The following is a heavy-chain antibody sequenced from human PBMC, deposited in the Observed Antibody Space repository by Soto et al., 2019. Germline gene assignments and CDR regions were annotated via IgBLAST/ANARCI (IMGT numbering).Heavy chain of an antibody. CDR2: IIPILGTA. CDR3: AKLDYYDSSGYYSKHAEKRFDY. CDR1: GGTFSSYA. J-gene: IGHJ4*02. Sequence: SVKVSCKASGGTFSSYAISWVRQAPGQGLEWMGGIIPILGTANYAQKFQGRVTITADESTSTAYMELSSLRSEDTAVYYCAKLDYYDSSGYYSKHAEKRFDYWGQGTLVTVSS. V-gene: IGHV1-69*13. D-gene: IGHD3-22*01.